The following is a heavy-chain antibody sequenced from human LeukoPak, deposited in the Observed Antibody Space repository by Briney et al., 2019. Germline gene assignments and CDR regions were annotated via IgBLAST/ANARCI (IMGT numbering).Heavy chain of an antibody. CDR1: GFTFSSYA. CDR2: ISGSGGAT. CDR3: ARSTTLGY. D-gene: IGHD7-27*01. Sequence: PGGSLRLSCAASGFTFSSYAMTRVRQAPGKGLEWVSGISGSGGATYHADSAKGRFTISRDNSKNTLYLQMNSLRAEGTAVYYCARSTTLGYWGQGTLVTVSS. V-gene: IGHV3-23*01. J-gene: IGHJ4*02.